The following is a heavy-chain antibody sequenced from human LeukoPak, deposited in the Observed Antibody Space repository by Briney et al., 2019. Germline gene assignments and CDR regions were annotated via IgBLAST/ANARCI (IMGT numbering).Heavy chain of an antibody. D-gene: IGHD3-9*01. CDR1: GYTFTSYD. CDR2: MNPNSGNT. Sequence: GASVKVSCKASGYTFTSYDINWVRQATGQGLEWMGWMNPNSGNTGYAQKFQGRVTMTRNTSISTAYMELSSLRSEDTAVYYCAIARAPLAVLRYFDWTEGFDPWGQGTLVTVSS. J-gene: IGHJ5*02. CDR3: AIARAPLAVLRYFDWTEGFDP. V-gene: IGHV1-8*01.